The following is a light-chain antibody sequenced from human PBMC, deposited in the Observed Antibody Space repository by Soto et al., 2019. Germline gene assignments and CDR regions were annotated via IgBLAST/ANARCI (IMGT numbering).Light chain of an antibody. CDR1: SSDVGGYNF. CDR2: DVS. Sequence: QSALTQPASVSGSPGQSITISCTGTSSDVGGYNFVSWYQQYPGKAPKLMICDVSNRPSGVSNRFSGSKSGNTASLTISGLHAEDEADYYCSSFTGSNNVFGSGTKVTVL. J-gene: IGLJ1*01. CDR3: SSFTGSNNV. V-gene: IGLV2-14*03.